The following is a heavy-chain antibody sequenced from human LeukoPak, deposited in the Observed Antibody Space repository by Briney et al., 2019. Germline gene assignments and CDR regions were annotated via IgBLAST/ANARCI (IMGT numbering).Heavy chain of an antibody. Sequence: GGSLRLSCAASGFTFSSYGMHWVRQAPGKGLEWVAVISYDGSNKYYADSVKGRFTISRDNSKNTLYLQMNSLRAEDTAVYYCARDPGLVEHGDYWGQGTLVTVSS. J-gene: IGHJ4*02. CDR3: ARDPGLVEHGDY. CDR1: GFTFSSYG. V-gene: IGHV3-30*03. CDR2: ISYDGSNK. D-gene: IGHD6-19*01.